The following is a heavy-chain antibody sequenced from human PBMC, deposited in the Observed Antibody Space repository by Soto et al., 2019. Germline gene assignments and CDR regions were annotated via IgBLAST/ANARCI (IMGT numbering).Heavy chain of an antibody. CDR2: ISSSGSTI. CDR1: GFTFSDYY. Sequence: PGGSLRLSCAAPGFTFSDYYMSWIRQAPGKGLEWVSYISSSGSTIYYADSVKGRFTISRDNAKNSLYLQMNSLRAEDTAVYHCASKLTVTNPFDYWGQGTLVTVSS. D-gene: IGHD4-17*01. J-gene: IGHJ4*02. V-gene: IGHV3-11*01. CDR3: ASKLTVTNPFDY.